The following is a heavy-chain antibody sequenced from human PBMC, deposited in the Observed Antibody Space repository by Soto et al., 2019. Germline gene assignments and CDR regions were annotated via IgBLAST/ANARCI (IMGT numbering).Heavy chain of an antibody. D-gene: IGHD7-27*01. CDR2: ISRSSSYI. V-gene: IGHV3-21*01. J-gene: IGHJ4*02. CDR3: ARPGSLGSFDY. CDR1: GFTFSSYS. Sequence: EVQLVESGGGLVKPGGSLRLSCAASGFTFSSYSMNWVRQAPGKGLEWVSSISRSSSYIYYADSVKGRFTISRDNAKNSLYLQMNSRRAEDTAVYYWARPGSLGSFDYWGQGTLVTVSS.